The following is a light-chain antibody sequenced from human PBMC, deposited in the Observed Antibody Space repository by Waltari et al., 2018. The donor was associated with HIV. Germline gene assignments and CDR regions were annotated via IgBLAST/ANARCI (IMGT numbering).Light chain of an antibody. CDR1: DIGSES. CDR3: QVWESGGDIVF. Sequence: SYVVTQTPSVSVAPGQTARITCAGDDIGSESVNWYQQKPGQAPVLFVYDDRDRPSGIPERFTGSNSGNTATLTITRVEAGDEADYYCQVWESGGDIVFFGGGTKLTVL. J-gene: IGLJ2*01. CDR2: DDR. V-gene: IGLV3-21*02.